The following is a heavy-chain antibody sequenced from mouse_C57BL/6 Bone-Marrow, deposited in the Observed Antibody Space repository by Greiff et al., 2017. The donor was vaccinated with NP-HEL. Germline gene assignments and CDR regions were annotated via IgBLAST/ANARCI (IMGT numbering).Heavy chain of an antibody. D-gene: IGHD2-4*01. V-gene: IGHV1-64*01. J-gene: IGHJ1*03. CDR3: ARERDYDWYFDV. CDR2: IHPNSGST. CDR1: GYTFTSYW. Sequence: QVQLQQPGAELVKPGASVKLSCKASGYTFTSYWMHWVKQRPGQGLEWIGMIHPNSGSTNYNEKFKSKATLTVDKSSSTAYMQLSSLTSEDSAVDYCARERDYDWYFDVWGTGTTVTVSS.